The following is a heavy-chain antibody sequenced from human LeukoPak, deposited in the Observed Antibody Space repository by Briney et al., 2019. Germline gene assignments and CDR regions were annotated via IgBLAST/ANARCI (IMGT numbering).Heavy chain of an antibody. V-gene: IGHV3-23*01. D-gene: IGHD6-19*01. CDR2: ISGSGGST. Sequence: GGSLRLSCAASGFTFSSYAMSWVRQAPGQGLEWVSAISGSGGSTYYADSVKGRFPIPRDNSKNTLYLQMNSLRAEDTAVYYCAKPTGYSSGWYNYWGQGTLVTVSS. CDR1: GFTFSSYA. J-gene: IGHJ4*02. CDR3: AKPTGYSSGWYNY.